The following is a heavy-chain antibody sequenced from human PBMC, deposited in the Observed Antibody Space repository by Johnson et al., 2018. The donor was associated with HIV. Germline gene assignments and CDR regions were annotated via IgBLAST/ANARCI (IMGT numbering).Heavy chain of an antibody. J-gene: IGHJ3*02. V-gene: IGHV3-7*01. CDR1: GFTFSSYW. CDR2: IKQDGSEK. D-gene: IGHD3-22*01. Sequence: VQLVESGGGLVKPGGSLRLSCVASGFTFSSYWMSWVRQAPGKGLEWVANIKQDGSEKYYVDSVKGRFTISRDNAKNSLYLQMNSLRAEDTALYYFARAAYYYDTSGYYGAFDIWGQGTMVTVSS. CDR3: ARAAYYYDTSGYYGAFDI.